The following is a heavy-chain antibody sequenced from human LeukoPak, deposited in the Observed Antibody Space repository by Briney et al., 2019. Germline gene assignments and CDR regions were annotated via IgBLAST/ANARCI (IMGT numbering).Heavy chain of an antibody. CDR3: ARGSGGLERAGFIDY. J-gene: IGHJ4*02. D-gene: IGHD3-10*01. CDR2: MNPRGGSK. Sequence: ASVKVSCKASGYTFTSYYMHWVRQAPGQGLEWMGTMNPRGGSKSYAGKSDGTVTMTSDMSMSTVYMELSRLLPEDTAVYYCARGSGGLERAGFIDYWGQGTLVTVSS. CDR1: GYTFTSYY. V-gene: IGHV1-46*01.